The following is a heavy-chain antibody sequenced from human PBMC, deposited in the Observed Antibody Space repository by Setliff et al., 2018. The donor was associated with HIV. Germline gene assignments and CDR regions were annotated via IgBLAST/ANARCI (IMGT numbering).Heavy chain of an antibody. CDR2: IGTVGDT. V-gene: IGHV3-13*01. Sequence: PGGSLRLSCAASGFSFRDYGMNWVRQAPGKGLEWVSGIGTVGDTYYPDSVKGRFTISREDAKDSLYLQMNSLRAGDTAVYYCARGSTDYYYNSVYSELDHWGRGTLVTVSS. CDR1: GFSFRDYG. J-gene: IGHJ4*02. CDR3: ARGSTDYYYNSVYSELDH. D-gene: IGHD3-22*01.